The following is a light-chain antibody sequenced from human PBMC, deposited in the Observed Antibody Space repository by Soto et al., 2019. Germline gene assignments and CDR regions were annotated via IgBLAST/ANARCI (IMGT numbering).Light chain of an antibody. CDR1: QSVTTY. Sequence: DVEMTQSPASLSASVGDTVTIACRTSQSVTTYLNWYQQKPGKAPKLLIYGASTRATGIPARFSGSGSGTEFSLTITSLQSEDFALYYCQQYNNRPPWTFGQGTKVDIK. CDR3: QQYNNRPPWT. V-gene: IGKV1-39*01. CDR2: GAS. J-gene: IGKJ1*01.